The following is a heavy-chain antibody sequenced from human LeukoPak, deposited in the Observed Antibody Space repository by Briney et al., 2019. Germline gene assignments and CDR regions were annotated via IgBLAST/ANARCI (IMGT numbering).Heavy chain of an antibody. J-gene: IGHJ3*02. Sequence: SETLTLLCTVSGGSISRSDWSWIRQPPGKGLEWIGYTHYSGTTNYNPSLKSRVTISVDTSKNQFSLKLSSVTAADAAVYYCTRHDSRGSNFDIWGQGTMVTVSS. CDR3: TRHDSRGSNFDI. V-gene: IGHV4-59*08. CDR2: THYSGTT. D-gene: IGHD2-2*01. CDR1: GGSISRSD.